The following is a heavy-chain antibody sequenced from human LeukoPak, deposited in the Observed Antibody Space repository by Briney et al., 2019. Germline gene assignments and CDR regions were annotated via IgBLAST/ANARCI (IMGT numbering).Heavy chain of an antibody. V-gene: IGHV2-5*01. D-gene: IGHD3-10*01. J-gene: IGHJ4*02. Sequence: SGPTLVNPTQTLTLTCTFSGFSLSTSGVGVGWIRQPPGKALEWLALIYWNDDKRYSPSLKSRLTITKDTSKNQVVLTMTNMDPVDTATYYCAHIPTYYYGSGSYWGFDYWGQGTLVTVSS. CDR2: IYWNDDK. CDR3: AHIPTYYYGSGSYWGFDY. CDR1: GFSLSTSGVG.